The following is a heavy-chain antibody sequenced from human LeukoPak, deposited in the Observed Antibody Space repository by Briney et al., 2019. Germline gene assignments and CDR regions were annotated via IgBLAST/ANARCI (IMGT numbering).Heavy chain of an antibody. D-gene: IGHD4-11*01. Sequence: SQTLSLTCAVYGGSFSAYYWSWIRQPPGKGLEWIGEINHSGSTNFNPSLKSRVTISVDTSKNQFSLKLSSVIAADTAMYYCTRGPYSNLGRFDYWGQGTLVTVSS. V-gene: IGHV4-34*01. CDR3: TRGPYSNLGRFDY. CDR1: GGSFSAYY. CDR2: INHSGST. J-gene: IGHJ4*02.